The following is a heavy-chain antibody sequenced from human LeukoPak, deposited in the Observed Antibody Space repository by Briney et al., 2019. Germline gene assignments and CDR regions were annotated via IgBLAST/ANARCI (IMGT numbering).Heavy chain of an antibody. CDR2: IYYSGST. Sequence: SETLSLTCTVSGGSISSSSYYWGWIRQPPGKGLEWIGSIYYSGSTYYNPSLKSRVTIPVDTSKNQFSLKLSSVTAADTAVYYCARDRDYYGSGSYGNDYWGQGTLVTVSS. J-gene: IGHJ4*02. V-gene: IGHV4-39*07. CDR3: ARDRDYYGSGSYGNDY. D-gene: IGHD3-10*01. CDR1: GGSISSSSYY.